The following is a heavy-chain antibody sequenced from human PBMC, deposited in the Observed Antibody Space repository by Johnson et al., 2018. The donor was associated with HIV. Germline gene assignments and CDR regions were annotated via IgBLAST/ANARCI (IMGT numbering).Heavy chain of an antibody. CDR1: GFTVSSNY. D-gene: IGHD5-12*01. CDR2: IYSGGST. J-gene: IGHJ3*02. CDR3: ARDLYSGYGGRAFDI. V-gene: IGHV3-53*01. Sequence: VQLVESGGGLIQPGGSLRLSCAASGFTVSSNYMNWVRQAPGKGLEWVSVIYSGGSTFYADSVKGRFTISRDSSQNTLYLQMNNLRAEDTAVYFCARDLYSGYGGRAFDIWGQGTMVTVSS.